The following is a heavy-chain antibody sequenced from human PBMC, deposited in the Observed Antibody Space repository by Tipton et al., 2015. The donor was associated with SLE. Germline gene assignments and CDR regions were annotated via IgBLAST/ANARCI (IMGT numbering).Heavy chain of an antibody. CDR1: GGSFSGFS. D-gene: IGHD3-22*01. Sequence: TLSLTCAVYGGSFSGFSWSWIRQPPGKGLEWIGEINRSGGTNHNPSLKSRVTISVDTSKNHFSLRLTSVTAADTAMYYCALYYYDSSGFNWIDPWGQGILVTVSS. J-gene: IGHJ5*02. V-gene: IGHV4-34*01. CDR3: ALYYYDSSGFNWIDP. CDR2: INRSGGT.